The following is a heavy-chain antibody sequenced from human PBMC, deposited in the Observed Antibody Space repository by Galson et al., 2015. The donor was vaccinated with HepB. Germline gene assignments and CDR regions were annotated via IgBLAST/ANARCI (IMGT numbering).Heavy chain of an antibody. CDR2: TYYRSKWYN. CDR1: GDSVSTNIVA. CDR3: TRVRHLARGMDV. V-gene: IGHV6-1*01. J-gene: IGHJ6*02. D-gene: IGHD5-12*01. Sequence: CAISGDSVSTNIVAWNWIRRSPSRGLEWLGRTYYRSKWYNDYAVSVQSRITINPDTSRNQFSLQLNSVTPEDTGVYYCTRVRHLARGMDVWGQGTTVTVSS.